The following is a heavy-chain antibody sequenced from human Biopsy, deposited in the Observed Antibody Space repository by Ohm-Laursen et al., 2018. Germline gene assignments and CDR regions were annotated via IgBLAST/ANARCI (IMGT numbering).Heavy chain of an antibody. CDR1: GGSISNNNYY. V-gene: IGHV4-39*01. Sequence: TLSLTCTVSGGSISNNNYYWGWIRQPPGKGLEWIGSIFYRGSTHYKPSLKSRVNISADKSKNQFSLKLNSVTAADTAVYYCARDYDTSGYYYDSWGQGTLVTVSS. D-gene: IGHD3-22*01. CDR2: IFYRGST. J-gene: IGHJ5*01. CDR3: ARDYDTSGYYYDS.